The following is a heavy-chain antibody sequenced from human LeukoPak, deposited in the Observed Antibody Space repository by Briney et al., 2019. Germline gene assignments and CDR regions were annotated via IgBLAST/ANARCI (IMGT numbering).Heavy chain of an antibody. J-gene: IGHJ4*02. D-gene: IGHD3-22*01. CDR3: ARALGYYDY. V-gene: IGHV4-59*01. CDR1: GGSISNYY. Sequence: SETLSLTCAVSGGSISNYYGSWIRQPPGKGLECIGYIYYSGSTNYNPSLKSRVTISLDTSKNQFSLKLTSVTAADTALYYCARALGYYDYWGQGTLVTVSS. CDR2: IYYSGST.